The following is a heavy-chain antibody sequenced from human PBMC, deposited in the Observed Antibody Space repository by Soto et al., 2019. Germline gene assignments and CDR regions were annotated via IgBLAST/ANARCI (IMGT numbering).Heavy chain of an antibody. CDR3: ARPPPLCDFWSGYPYYFDY. V-gene: IGHV1-3*01. D-gene: IGHD3-3*01. J-gene: IGHJ4*02. CDR2: INAGNGNT. CDR1: GYTFTSYA. Sequence: QVQLVQSGAEVKKPGASVKVSCKASGYTFTSYAMHWVRQAPGQRLEWMGWINAGNGNTKYSQKFQGRVTITRDTSASTAYMELSSLRSEDTAVYYCARPPPLCDFWSGYPYYFDYWGQGTLVTVSS.